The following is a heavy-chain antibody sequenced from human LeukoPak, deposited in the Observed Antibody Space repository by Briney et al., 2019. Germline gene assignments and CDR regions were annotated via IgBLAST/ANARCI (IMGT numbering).Heavy chain of an antibody. V-gene: IGHV3-7*01. CDR1: GFTFSSYW. D-gene: IGHD6-19*01. CDR2: IKQDGSEK. CDR3: ARASGYSSGWPATPYYYYYYMDV. Sequence: AGGSLRLSCAASGFTFSSYWTSWVRQAPGKGLEWVANIKQDGSEKYYVDSVKGRFTISRDNAKNSLYLQMNSLRAEDTAVYYCARASGYSSGWPATPYYYYYYMDVWGKGTTVTICS. J-gene: IGHJ6*03.